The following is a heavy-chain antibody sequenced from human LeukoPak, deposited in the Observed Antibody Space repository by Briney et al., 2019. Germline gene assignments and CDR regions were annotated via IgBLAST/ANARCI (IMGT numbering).Heavy chain of an antibody. Sequence: SETLSLTCTVSGGSISSSSYYWGWIRQPPGKGLEWIGSIYYSGSTNYNPSLKSRVTISVDTSKNQFSLKLSSVTAADTAVYYCARRQARRITMVRGVNFDYWGQGTLVTVSS. J-gene: IGHJ4*02. D-gene: IGHD3-10*01. CDR1: GGSISSSSYY. V-gene: IGHV4-39*07. CDR2: IYYSGST. CDR3: ARRQARRITMVRGVNFDY.